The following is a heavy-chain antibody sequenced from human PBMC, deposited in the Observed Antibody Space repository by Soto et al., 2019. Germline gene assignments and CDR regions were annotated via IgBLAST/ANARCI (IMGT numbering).Heavy chain of an antibody. V-gene: IGHV1-8*01. CDR3: AREALFRMDV. J-gene: IGHJ6*02. CDR2: MNPNSGNT. D-gene: IGHD3-10*02. Sequence: QVQLVQSGAEVKKPGASVKVSCKASGYTFTSYDINWVRHTTGQGLEWMGWMNPNSGNTAYAQKFQGRVTTTRNTSISTAYIELSSLRSEDTAVYYCAREALFRMDVWGRGTTVTVSS. CDR1: GYTFTSYD.